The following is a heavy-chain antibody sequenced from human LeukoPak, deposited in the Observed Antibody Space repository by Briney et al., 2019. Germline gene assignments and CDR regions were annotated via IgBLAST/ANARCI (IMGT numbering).Heavy chain of an antibody. V-gene: IGHV1-18*04. CDR2: ISAYNGNT. Sequence: ASVKVSCKASGYTFTSYGISWVRQASGQGLEWMGWISAYNGNTNYAQKLQGRVTMTTDTSTSTAYMELRSLRSDDTAVYYCARSNGLLWFGEFDYWGQGTLVTVSS. J-gene: IGHJ4*02. D-gene: IGHD3-10*01. CDR1: GYTFTSYG. CDR3: ARSNGLLWFGEFDY.